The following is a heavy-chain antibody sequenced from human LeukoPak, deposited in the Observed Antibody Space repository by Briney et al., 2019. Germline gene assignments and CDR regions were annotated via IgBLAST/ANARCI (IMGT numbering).Heavy chain of an antibody. CDR3: ARQGFGSGWYYYFDY. D-gene: IGHD6-19*01. V-gene: IGHV4-59*08. CDR1: GGSMSSYY. CDR2: IFYSGSP. J-gene: IGHJ4*02. Sequence: PSETLSLTCTVSGGSMSSYYWSWIRQPAGKGLEWIGYIFYSGSPNYNPSLKSRVTISVDTSKKQFSLKLSPVTAADTAVYYCARQGFGSGWYYYFDYWGQGTLVTVSS.